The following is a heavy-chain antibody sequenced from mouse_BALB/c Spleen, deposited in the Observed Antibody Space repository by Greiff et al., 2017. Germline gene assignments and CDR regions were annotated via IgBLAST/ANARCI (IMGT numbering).Heavy chain of an antibody. CDR3: ARDCDYGSSYGYFDV. CDR1: GFSLTSYG. CDR2: IWAGGST. Sequence: VQLKESGPGLVAPSQSLSITCTVSGFSLTSYGVHWVRQPPGKGLEWLGVIWAGGSTNYNSALMSRLSISKDNSKSQVFLKMNSLQTDDTAMYYCARDCDYGSSYGYFDVWGAGTTVTVSS. J-gene: IGHJ1*01. V-gene: IGHV2-9*02. D-gene: IGHD1-1*01.